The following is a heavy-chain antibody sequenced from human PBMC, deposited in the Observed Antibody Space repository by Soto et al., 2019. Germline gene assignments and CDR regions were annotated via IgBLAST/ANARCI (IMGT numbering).Heavy chain of an antibody. CDR3: AKHSRETTTCCGED. CDR1: GFTFRDYA. Sequence: GGSLRLSCAASGFTFRDYAMSWVRQAPGRGLEWVSGVSNSGSSTYYADSVKGRFTISRDNSKNTLYLQMNSLRAEDTAVYYCAKHSRETTTCCGEDWGQGTRVTVSS. CDR2: VSNSGSST. J-gene: IGHJ4*02. D-gene: IGHD2-2*01. V-gene: IGHV3-23*01.